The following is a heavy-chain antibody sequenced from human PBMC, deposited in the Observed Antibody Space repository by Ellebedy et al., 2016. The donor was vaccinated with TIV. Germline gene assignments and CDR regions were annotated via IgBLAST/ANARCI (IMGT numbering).Heavy chain of an antibody. CDR2: IHSDGRTT. D-gene: IGHD5-24*01. CDR1: GFTFGSYG. V-gene: IGHV3-74*01. Sequence: GESLKISXAASGFTFGSYGMHWVRQAPGKGLVWVSRIHSDGRTTSYADSVKGRFTISRDSAKNMLYLQMNSLRAEDTAVFYCVRDQMGSSYPFDYWGQGTLVTVSP. J-gene: IGHJ4*02. CDR3: VRDQMGSSYPFDY.